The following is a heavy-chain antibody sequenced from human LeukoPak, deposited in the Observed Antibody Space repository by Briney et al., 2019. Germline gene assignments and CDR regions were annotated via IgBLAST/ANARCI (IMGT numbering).Heavy chain of an antibody. V-gene: IGHV3-53*01. J-gene: IGHJ3*02. CDR2: IYSGGST. Sequence: PGGSLRLSCAASGFSISSNYISWVRQAPGKGLEWVSVIYSGGSTFFADTVKGRFTISRDNSMNTMYLQMNSLRAEDTAVYYCARGGIMISFGGVYVFDIWGQGTMVTVSS. D-gene: IGHD3-16*01. CDR1: GFSISSNY. CDR3: ARGGIMISFGGVYVFDI.